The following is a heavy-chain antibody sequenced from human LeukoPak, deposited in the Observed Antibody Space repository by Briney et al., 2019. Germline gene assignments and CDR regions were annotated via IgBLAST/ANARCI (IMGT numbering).Heavy chain of an antibody. CDR1: GGSISSYY. CDR2: IYTSGST. D-gene: IGHD6-13*01. Sequence: SETLSLTCTVSGGSISSYYWSWIRQPAGKGLEWIGRIYTSGSTNYNPPLKSRVTMSVDTSKNQFSLKLSSVTAADTAVYYCAREGSSSSWQNWFDPWGQGTLVTVSS. V-gene: IGHV4-4*07. CDR3: AREGSSSSWQNWFDP. J-gene: IGHJ5*02.